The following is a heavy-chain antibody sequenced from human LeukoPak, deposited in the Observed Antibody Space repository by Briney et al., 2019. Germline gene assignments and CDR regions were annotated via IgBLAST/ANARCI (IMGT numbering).Heavy chain of an antibody. J-gene: IGHJ5*02. Sequence: ASVKVSCKASGYTFTSYGISWVRQAPGQGLEWMGWISAYNGNTNYAQKLQGRVTMTTDTSTSTAYMELRSLRSDDTAVYYCARVDPPMAQGSLFDPWGQGTLVTVSS. CDR2: ISAYNGNT. CDR3: ARVDPPMAQGSLFDP. V-gene: IGHV1-18*01. D-gene: IGHD3-10*01. CDR1: GYTFTSYG.